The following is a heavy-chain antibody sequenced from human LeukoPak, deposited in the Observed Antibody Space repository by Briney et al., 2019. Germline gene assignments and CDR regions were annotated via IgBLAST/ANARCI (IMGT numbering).Heavy chain of an antibody. Sequence: PSETLSLTCTVSGGSISSSSYYWGWIRQPPGKGLEWIGSIYYSGSTYYNPSLKSRVTISVDTSKNQFSLKLSSVTAADTAVYDCARDYYDSSGYFQPTWSHPFDYWGQGTLVTVSS. J-gene: IGHJ4*02. CDR2: IYYSGST. D-gene: IGHD3-22*01. V-gene: IGHV4-39*01. CDR1: GGSISSSSYY. CDR3: ARDYYDSSGYFQPTWSHPFDY.